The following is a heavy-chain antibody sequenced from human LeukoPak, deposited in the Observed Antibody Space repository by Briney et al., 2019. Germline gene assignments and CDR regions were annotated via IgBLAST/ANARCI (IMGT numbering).Heavy chain of an antibody. CDR3: ARGAVWDRYFDY. CDR1: GFTFSNYA. CDR2: INWNGGST. J-gene: IGHJ4*02. V-gene: IGHV3-20*04. Sequence: GGSLRLSCAASGFTFSNYAMSWVRQAPGKGLEWVSGINWNGGSTGYADSVKGRFTISRDNAKNSLYLQMNSLRAEDTAVYYCARGAVWDRYFDYWGQGTLVTVSS. D-gene: IGHD1-26*01.